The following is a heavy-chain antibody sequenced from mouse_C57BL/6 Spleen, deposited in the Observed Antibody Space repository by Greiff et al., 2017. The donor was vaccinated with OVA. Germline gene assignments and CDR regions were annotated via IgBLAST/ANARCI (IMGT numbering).Heavy chain of an antibody. D-gene: IGHD1-1*01. J-gene: IGHJ2*01. CDR1: GYTFTSYW. CDR3: ARWGYGRPSLYYFDY. Sequence: QVQLKQPGAELVRPGSSVKLSCKASGYTFTSYWMHWVKQRPIQGLEWIGNIDPSDSETHYNQKFKDKATLTVDKSSSTAYMQLSSLTSEDSAVYYCARWGYGRPSLYYFDYWGQGTTLTVSS. CDR2: IDPSDSET. V-gene: IGHV1-52*01.